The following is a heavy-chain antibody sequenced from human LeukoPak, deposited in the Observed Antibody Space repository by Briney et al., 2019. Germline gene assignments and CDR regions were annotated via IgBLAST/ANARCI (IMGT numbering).Heavy chain of an antibody. V-gene: IGHV3-30*04. CDR3: ASPNSMAGTHYFHY. CDR2: ISYDGTDK. D-gene: IGHD6-19*01. CDR1: RFTFTTFP. Sequence: GGSLRLSCAASRFTFTTFPMHWVRQPPGKGLEWVAVISYDGTDKYYADSVKGRFTISRDNSKSTLYLQMDSLRAEDTAVYYCASPNSMAGTHYFHYWGQGTLVTVSS. J-gene: IGHJ4*02.